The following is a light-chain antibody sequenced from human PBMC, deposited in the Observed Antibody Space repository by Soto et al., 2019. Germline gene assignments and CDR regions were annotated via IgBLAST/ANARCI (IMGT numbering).Light chain of an antibody. J-gene: IGLJ1*01. Sequence: QLVLTQPPSASASLGASVTLTCTLSSGYSNYKVDWYQQRPGKGHRFVMRVGTGGIVGSKGDGIPDRFSVLGSGLNRYLTIKNIQEEDESDYHCGADHGSGSNFVYVFGTGTKVTVL. CDR3: GADHGSGSNFVYV. V-gene: IGLV9-49*01. CDR1: SGYSNYK. CDR2: VGTGGIVG.